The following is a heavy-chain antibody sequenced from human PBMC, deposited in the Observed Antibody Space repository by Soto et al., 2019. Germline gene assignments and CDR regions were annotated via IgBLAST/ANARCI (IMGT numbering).Heavy chain of an antibody. Sequence: QVQLVQSGAEVKKPGASVKVSCKASGYTFTSYDTNWVRQATGQGLEWMGWMNPNSGNSGYAQKFQGRVTLTRNTSIRTAYMELSSLRSEDTAVYYCARNVGSWSYSYYYDYDYMDVWGKGTTVTVSS. CDR2: MNPNSGNS. J-gene: IGHJ6*03. CDR3: ARNVGSWSYSYYYDYDYMDV. CDR1: GYTFTSYD. V-gene: IGHV1-8*01. D-gene: IGHD3-10*01.